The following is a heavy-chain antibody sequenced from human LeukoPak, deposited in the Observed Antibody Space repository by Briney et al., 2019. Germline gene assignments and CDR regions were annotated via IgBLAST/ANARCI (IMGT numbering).Heavy chain of an antibody. CDR2: ISWNSGSI. V-gene: IGHV3-9*01. Sequence: PGRSLRLSCAASGFTFDDYAMHWARQAPGKGLEWVSGISWNSGSIGYADSVKGRFTISRDNAKNSLYLQMNSLRAEDTALYYCAKGFHDYGDYDAFDIWGQGTMVTVSS. CDR3: AKGFHDYGDYDAFDI. CDR1: GFTFDDYA. D-gene: IGHD4-17*01. J-gene: IGHJ3*02.